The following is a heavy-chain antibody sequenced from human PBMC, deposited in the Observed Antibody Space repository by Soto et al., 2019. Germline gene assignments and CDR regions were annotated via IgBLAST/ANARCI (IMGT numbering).Heavy chain of an antibody. Sequence: QVQLVESGGGVVQPGRSLRLSCAASGFTFSSYGMHWVRQAPGKGLEWVAVISYDGSNKYYADSVKGRFTISRDNSKNTLYLQMNSLRAEDTAVYYCATPANTVNDYYYGMDVWGQGTTVTVSS. CDR1: GFTFSSYG. D-gene: IGHD4-4*01. J-gene: IGHJ6*02. V-gene: IGHV3-30*03. CDR2: ISYDGSNK. CDR3: ATPANTVNDYYYGMDV.